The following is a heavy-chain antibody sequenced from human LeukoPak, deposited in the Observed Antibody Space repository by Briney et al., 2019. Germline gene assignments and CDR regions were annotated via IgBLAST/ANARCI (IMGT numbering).Heavy chain of an antibody. Sequence: SETLSLTCAVYGGSFSGYYWSWIRQPPGKGLEWIGEINHSGSTNYNPSLKSRVTISVDTSKNQFSLKLSSVTAADTAVYYCARRGRYYGSGSYLYYYYYMDVWGKGTTVTVSS. CDR1: GGSFSGYY. CDR3: ARRGRYYGSGSYLYYYYYMDV. CDR2: INHSGST. J-gene: IGHJ6*03. V-gene: IGHV4-34*01. D-gene: IGHD3-10*01.